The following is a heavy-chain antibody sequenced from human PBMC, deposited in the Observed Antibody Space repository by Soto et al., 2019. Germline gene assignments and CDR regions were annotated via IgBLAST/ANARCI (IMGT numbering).Heavy chain of an antibody. V-gene: IGHV4-31*03. Sequence: SETLSLTCTVSGGSISSGGYYWSWIRQHPGKGLEWIGYIYYSGSTYYNPSLKSRVTISVDTSKNQFSLKLSSVTAADTAVYYCARDKIVVVIPYYYYYGMDVWGQGTTVTVSS. J-gene: IGHJ6*02. CDR3: ARDKIVVVIPYYYYYGMDV. CDR2: IYYSGST. CDR1: GGSISSGGYY. D-gene: IGHD3-22*01.